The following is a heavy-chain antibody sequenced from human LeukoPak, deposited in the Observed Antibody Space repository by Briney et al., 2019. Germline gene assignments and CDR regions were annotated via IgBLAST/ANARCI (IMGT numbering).Heavy chain of an antibody. CDR3: ARDSEYSSSSFDY. J-gene: IGHJ4*02. Sequence: SEALSLTCTVSGGSISSYYWSWIRQPPGKGLEWIGYIYYSGSTNYNPSLKSRVTISVDTSKNQFSLKLSSVTAADTAVYYCARDSEYSSSSFDYWGQGTLVTVSS. V-gene: IGHV4-59*12. CDR2: IYYSGST. D-gene: IGHD6-6*01. CDR1: GGSISSYY.